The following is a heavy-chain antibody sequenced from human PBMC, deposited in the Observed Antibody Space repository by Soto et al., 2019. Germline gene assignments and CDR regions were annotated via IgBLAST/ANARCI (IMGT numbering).Heavy chain of an antibody. CDR3: ARAGDYDFWSGYSNDAFDI. CDR2: IYYSGST. V-gene: IGHV4-59*01. CDR1: SGSMSGYY. J-gene: IGHJ3*02. Sequence: PSETLSLTCTVSSGSMSGYYCNWIRQPPGKGLEWIGYIYYSGSTNYNPSLRSRVTISVDTSKNQFSLKLSSVTAADTAVYYCARAGDYDFWSGYSNDAFDIWGQGTMVTV. D-gene: IGHD3-3*01.